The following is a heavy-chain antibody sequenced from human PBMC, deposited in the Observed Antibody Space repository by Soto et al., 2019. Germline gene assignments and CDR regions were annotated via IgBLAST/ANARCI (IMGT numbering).Heavy chain of an antibody. V-gene: IGHV4-59*01. D-gene: IGHD3-16*02. CDR1: GDSISGYY. CDR2: IHYSGST. CDR3: ATSPGGENVWGNYRHNPFDY. Sequence: SETLSLTCAVSGDSISGYYWNWIRQPPGKGLEWLGYIHYSGSTNYSPSLKSPVTMSVDTSRNQFSLKLTSVTAADTAVYYCATSPGGENVWGNYRHNPFDYWGQGTLVTVSS. J-gene: IGHJ4*02.